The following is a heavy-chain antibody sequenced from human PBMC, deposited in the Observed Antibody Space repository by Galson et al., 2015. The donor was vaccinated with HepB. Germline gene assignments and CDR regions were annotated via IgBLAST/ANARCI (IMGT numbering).Heavy chain of an antibody. J-gene: IGHJ4*02. D-gene: IGHD6-19*01. V-gene: IGHV4-59*01. Sequence: LSLTCTVSGASITSYFWAWVRQPPGKGLEWIGCIYNSVITDYNPSLKSRVTISVDTSRNQFSLKVNSMTAADTAVYYCARGSRSSGYYESWGQGTLVTVSS. CDR2: IYNSVIT. CDR1: GASITSYF. CDR3: ARGSRSSGYYES.